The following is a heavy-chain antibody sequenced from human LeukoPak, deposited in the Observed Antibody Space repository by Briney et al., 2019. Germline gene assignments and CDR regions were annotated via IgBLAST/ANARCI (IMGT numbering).Heavy chain of an antibody. Sequence: PGGSLRLSCGASGFTFSNYNMNWVRQAPGEGLEWVSYISSSGSTIYYADSVKGRFTISRDNAKNSLYLQMNSLRAEDTAVYYCAREGTALGFDYWGQGTLVTVSS. CDR1: GFTFSNYN. J-gene: IGHJ4*02. V-gene: IGHV3-48*04. CDR3: AREGTALGFDY. CDR2: ISSSGSTI. D-gene: IGHD3-10*01.